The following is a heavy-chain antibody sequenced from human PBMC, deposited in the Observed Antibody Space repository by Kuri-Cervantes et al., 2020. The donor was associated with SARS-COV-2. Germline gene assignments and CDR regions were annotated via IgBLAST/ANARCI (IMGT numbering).Heavy chain of an antibody. V-gene: IGHV1-46*01. CDR1: GYSFTRYY. CDR2: INPSGGSP. J-gene: IGHJ4*02. D-gene: IGHD3-3*01. Sequence: ASVKVSCKASGYSFTRYYMHWVRQAPGQGLEWMGIINPSGGSPSYAHYFQGRVTMTRDTSTSTVYMELRSLRSDDTAVYYCARASGYWDHWGQGTLVTVSS. CDR3: ARASGYWDH.